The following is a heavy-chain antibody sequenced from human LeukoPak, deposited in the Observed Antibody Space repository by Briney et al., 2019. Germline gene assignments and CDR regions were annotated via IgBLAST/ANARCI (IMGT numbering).Heavy chain of an antibody. Sequence: GGSLRLSCAASGFTFSSYAMSWVRQAPGKGLEWVSAISGSGGSTYYADSVKGRSTISGDNSKNTLYLQMNSLRAEDTAVYYCAKDSAAGVLFDYWGQGTLVTVSS. CDR1: GFTFSSYA. CDR2: ISGSGGST. V-gene: IGHV3-23*01. CDR3: AKDSAAGVLFDY. D-gene: IGHD6-13*01. J-gene: IGHJ4*02.